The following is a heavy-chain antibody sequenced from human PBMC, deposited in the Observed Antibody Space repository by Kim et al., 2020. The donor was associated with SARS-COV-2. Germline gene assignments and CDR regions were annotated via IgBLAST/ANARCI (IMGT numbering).Heavy chain of an antibody. Sequence: GGSLRLSCAASGFTVSSNYMSWVRQAPGKGLEWVSVIYSGGSTYYADSVKGRFTISRDNSKNTLYLQMNSLRAEDTAVYYCARDLMVRGNYGMDVWGQGTTVTVSS. CDR1: GFTVSSNY. J-gene: IGHJ6*02. CDR2: IYSGGST. D-gene: IGHD3-10*01. CDR3: ARDLMVRGNYGMDV. V-gene: IGHV3-66*01.